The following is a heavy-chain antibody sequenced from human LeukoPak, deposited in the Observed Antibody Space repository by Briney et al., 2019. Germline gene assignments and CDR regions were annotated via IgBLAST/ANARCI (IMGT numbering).Heavy chain of an antibody. J-gene: IGHJ5*02. D-gene: IGHD2-2*01. CDR3: ARDSYLRGFDP. Sequence: SETLSLTCTVSGGSISSYYWSWIRQPPGKGLEWIGYIYYSGSTNYNPSLKSRVTISVDTSKNQFSLKLSSVTAADTAVYYCARDSYLRGFDPWGQGTLVTVSS. V-gene: IGHV4-59*01. CDR2: IYYSGST. CDR1: GGSISSYY.